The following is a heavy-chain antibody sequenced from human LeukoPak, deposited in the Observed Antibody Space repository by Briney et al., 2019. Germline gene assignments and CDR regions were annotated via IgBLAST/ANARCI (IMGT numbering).Heavy chain of an antibody. CDR2: IKSKTDGGTT. Sequence: GGSLRLSCAASGFTFSNAWMNWVRQAPGKGLEWVGRIKSKTDGGTTDYAAPVKGRFTISRDDSKSTLYLQMNSLKTEDTAVYYCTTGRSSSWPIDYWGQGTLVTVSS. CDR1: GFTFSNAW. V-gene: IGHV3-15*07. J-gene: IGHJ4*02. CDR3: TTGRSSSWPIDY. D-gene: IGHD6-13*01.